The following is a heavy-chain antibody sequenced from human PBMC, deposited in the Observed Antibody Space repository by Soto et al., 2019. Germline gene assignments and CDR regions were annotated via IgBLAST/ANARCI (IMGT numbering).Heavy chain of an antibody. CDR2: ISGSGNTI. J-gene: IGHJ4*02. CDR1: GFTLRDYY. Sequence: GGSLRLSCVASGFTLRDYYMSWIRQAPGKGPEWVSHISGSGNTIDYADSVKGRFTISRDNAKNSLHLQMNSLRDDDTAVFYCARGRYALDYWGQGTRVTVSS. V-gene: IGHV3-11*01. D-gene: IGHD3-16*01. CDR3: ARGRYALDY.